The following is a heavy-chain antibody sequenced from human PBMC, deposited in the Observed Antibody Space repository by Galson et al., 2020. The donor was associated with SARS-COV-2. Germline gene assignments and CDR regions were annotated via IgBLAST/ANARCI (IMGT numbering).Heavy chain of an antibody. CDR1: GFTVSSNY. J-gene: IGHJ6*02. CDR3: ARDSWAKNLGELPRDLYYYYYGMDV. V-gene: IGHV3-53*01. CDR2: IYSGGST. Sequence: GGSLRLSCAASGFTVSSNYMSWVRQAPGKGLEWVSVIYSGGSTYYADSVKGRFTISRDNSKNTLYLQMNSLRAEDTAVYYCARDSWAKNLGELPRDLYYYYYGMDVWGQGTTVTVSS. D-gene: IGHD3-16*01.